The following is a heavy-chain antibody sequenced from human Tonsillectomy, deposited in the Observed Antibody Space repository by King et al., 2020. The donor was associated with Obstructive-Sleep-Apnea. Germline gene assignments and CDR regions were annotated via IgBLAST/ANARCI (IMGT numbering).Heavy chain of an antibody. CDR1: GFTFSSYA. J-gene: IGHJ4*02. D-gene: IGHD2-2*01. CDR3: VRRLPVTKGFDY. Sequence: VQLVESGGGLVQPGGSLRLSCAASGFTFSSYAMSWVRQPPGKELEWVSIISGSGGSTYYADSMKGLFTISRDNSKNTLYLQMNSLRAEDTAVYYCVRRLPVTKGFDYWGQGTLVTVSS. CDR2: ISGSGGST. V-gene: IGHV3-23*04.